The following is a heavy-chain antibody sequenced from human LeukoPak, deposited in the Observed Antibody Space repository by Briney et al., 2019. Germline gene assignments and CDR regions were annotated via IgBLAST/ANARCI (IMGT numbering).Heavy chain of an antibody. Sequence: ASVTVSFKASGYTFTGYYMHWVRQAPGQGLEWMGWINPNSGGTNYAQKFQGRVTMTRDTSISTAYMELSRLRSDDTAVYYCARDMAVCSSTSCPGDYWGQGTLVTVSS. D-gene: IGHD2-2*01. J-gene: IGHJ4*02. CDR3: ARDMAVCSSTSCPGDY. V-gene: IGHV1-2*02. CDR1: GYTFTGYY. CDR2: INPNSGGT.